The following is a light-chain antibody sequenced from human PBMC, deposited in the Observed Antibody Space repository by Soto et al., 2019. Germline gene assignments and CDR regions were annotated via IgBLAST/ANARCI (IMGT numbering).Light chain of an antibody. J-gene: IGKJ1*01. Sequence: EIVLTQSPGTLSLSPGERATLSCRASQSVGSSYLAWYQQKPGQAPRLLIYGASSRATGIPDRFSGSGSGTDFTLTIRRLEPEDFAVYYCQQYGSSPTFGQGTKLDIK. CDR3: QQYGSSPT. CDR2: GAS. CDR1: QSVGSSY. V-gene: IGKV3-20*01.